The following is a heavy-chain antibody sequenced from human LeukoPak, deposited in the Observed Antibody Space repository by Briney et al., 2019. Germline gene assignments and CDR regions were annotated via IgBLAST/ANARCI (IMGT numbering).Heavy chain of an antibody. CDR2: ISAYNGNT. J-gene: IGHJ4*02. Sequence: ASVKVSCKASGYTFTSYGISWVRQAPGQGLEWMGWISAYNGNTNYAQKLQGRVTMTTDTSTSTAYMELRSLRSGDTAVYYCATGLRRYSGWPQVYWGQGTLVTVSS. D-gene: IGHD6-19*01. CDR1: GYTFTSYG. V-gene: IGHV1-18*01. CDR3: ATGLRRYSGWPQVY.